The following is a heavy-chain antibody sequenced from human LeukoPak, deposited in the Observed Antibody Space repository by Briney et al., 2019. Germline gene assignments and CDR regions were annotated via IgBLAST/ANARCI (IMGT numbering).Heavy chain of an antibody. CDR1: GFTYRDYA. D-gene: IGHD3-9*01. CDR2: IRSNAYGGTP. V-gene: IGHV3-49*04. CDR3: TRDGGGDILPGFLYYFDY. Sequence: GGSLRLSCTASGFTYRDYAVSWVRQAPGKGLEWVGFIRSNAYGGTPEYAASVKGRFTISRDDSTSIAYLQMNSLKPEDTALYYCTRDGGGDILPGFLYYFDYWGQGTLVTVSS. J-gene: IGHJ4*02.